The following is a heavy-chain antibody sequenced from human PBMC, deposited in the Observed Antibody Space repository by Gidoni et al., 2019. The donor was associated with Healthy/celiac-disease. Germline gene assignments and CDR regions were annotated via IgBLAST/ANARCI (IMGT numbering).Heavy chain of an antibody. V-gene: IGHV1-46*03. CDR3: ARETLATGDY. CDR1: GYTFTSYY. CDR2: INPSGGST. D-gene: IGHD1-26*01. Sequence: QVQLVQSGAEVKKPCASVTVSCKASGYTFTSYYMHWVRPSPGQGLEWMGIINPSGGSTSYAQKFQGRVTMTRDTYTSTVYMELSSLRSEDTAVYYCARETLATGDYWGQGTLVTVSS. J-gene: IGHJ4*02.